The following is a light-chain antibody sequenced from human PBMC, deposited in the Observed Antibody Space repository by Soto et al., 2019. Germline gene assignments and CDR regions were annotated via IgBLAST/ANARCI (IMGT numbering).Light chain of an antibody. CDR3: QQRSNWPPIT. V-gene: IGKV3-11*01. CDR1: QTVSSY. J-gene: IGKJ5*01. CDR2: DAS. Sequence: ESMLTQSPANLSLSLVERPTLCCRASQTVSSYLACYQQKPGQAPRLLIYDASNRATGIPARFGGSGSGTDFTLTISSLEPEDFAVYYCQQRSNWPPITFGQGTLLEI.